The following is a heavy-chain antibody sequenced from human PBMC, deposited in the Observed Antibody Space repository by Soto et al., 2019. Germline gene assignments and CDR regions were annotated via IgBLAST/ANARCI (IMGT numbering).Heavy chain of an antibody. J-gene: IGHJ4*02. CDR1: GFSFSKTW. Sequence: GGSLRLSCAASGFSFSKTWMNWVRQAPGKGLEWVGRIKSSGVGGTTEYAPAVKGRFSVSRDDAQSTLYLQMNSLRTEDTAVYYCATQEGGARPFVSWGEGTLVTLSS. V-gene: IGHV3-15*07. CDR3: ATQEGGARPFVS. CDR2: IKSSGVGGTT. D-gene: IGHD3-16*01.